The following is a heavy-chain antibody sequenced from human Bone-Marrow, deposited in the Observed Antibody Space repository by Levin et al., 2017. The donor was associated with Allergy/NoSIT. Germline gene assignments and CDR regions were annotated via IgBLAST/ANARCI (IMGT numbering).Heavy chain of an antibody. CDR2: IRPQTGNT. J-gene: IGHJ4*02. CDR3: ARVPEGYYGDMGYFPCYADY. CDR1: GYTFTTYG. Sequence: GESLKISCEASGYTFTTYGVTWVRQAPGQGLEWMGWIRPQTGNTKYAQKFQGRVTMTADTSTTTVYMELRGLRSDDTAVYYCARVPEGYYGDMGYFPCYADYWGQGTLVSVSS. V-gene: IGHV1-18*01. D-gene: IGHD3-3*01.